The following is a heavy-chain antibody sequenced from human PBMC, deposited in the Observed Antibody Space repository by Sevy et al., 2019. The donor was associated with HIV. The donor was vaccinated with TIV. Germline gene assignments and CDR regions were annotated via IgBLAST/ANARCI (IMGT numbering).Heavy chain of an antibody. D-gene: IGHD3-22*01. CDR2: FIPMFDTT. Sequence: ASVKVSCKASGGTFINYAVTWVRQAPGQGLEWMGGFIPMFDTTNSAQKFQGRVKLTADGSTSTAYMGLGSLGSEDTAVYYCASSYFDSSGYSPLFYYGMDVWGQGTTVTVSS. V-gene: IGHV1-69*13. J-gene: IGHJ6*02. CDR3: ASSYFDSSGYSPLFYYGMDV. CDR1: GGTFINYA.